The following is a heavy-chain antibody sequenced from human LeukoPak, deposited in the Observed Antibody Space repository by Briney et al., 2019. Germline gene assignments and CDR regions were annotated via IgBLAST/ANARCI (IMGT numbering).Heavy chain of an antibody. D-gene: IGHD3-22*01. V-gene: IGHV3-49*04. Sequence: SLRLSCTGFGFTFRDYAVSWVRQAPGKGLECIGFIRVRVSGGTTEYAASVKGRFTISRDDSKSIAYLQMNSLKTEDTAVYYCTRDPYYFDSSGYYHQAFDIWGQGTMVAVAS. CDR1: GFTFRDYA. CDR2: IRVRVSGGTT. J-gene: IGHJ3*02. CDR3: TRDPYYFDSSGYYHQAFDI.